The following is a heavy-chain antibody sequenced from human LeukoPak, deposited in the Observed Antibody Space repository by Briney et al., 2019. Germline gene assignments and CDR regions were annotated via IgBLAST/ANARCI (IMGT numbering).Heavy chain of an antibody. V-gene: IGHV1-69*13. D-gene: IGHD6-19*01. CDR2: IIPIFGTA. Sequence: SVKVSCRASGGTFSSYAISWVRQDPGQGLEWMGGIIPIFGTANYAQKFQGRVTITADESTSTAYMELSSLRSEDTAVYYCASTTTIALAGNFDYWGQGTLVTVSS. CDR1: GGTFSSYA. J-gene: IGHJ4*02. CDR3: ASTTTIALAGNFDY.